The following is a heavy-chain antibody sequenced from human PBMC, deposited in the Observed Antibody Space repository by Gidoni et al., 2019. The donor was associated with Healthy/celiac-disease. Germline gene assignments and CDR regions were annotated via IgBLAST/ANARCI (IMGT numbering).Heavy chain of an antibody. CDR1: GGSFSGSY. Sequence: QVQLQQWGAGLLKPSETLSLTCAVYGGSFSGSYWSWIRQPPGKGLEWIGEINHSGSTNYNPSLKSRVTISVDTSKNQFSLKLSSVTAADTAVYYCARGLGYYDFWSGYYAPGYWGQGTLVTVSS. CDR2: INHSGST. D-gene: IGHD3-3*01. V-gene: IGHV4-34*01. J-gene: IGHJ4*02. CDR3: ARGLGYYDFWSGYYAPGY.